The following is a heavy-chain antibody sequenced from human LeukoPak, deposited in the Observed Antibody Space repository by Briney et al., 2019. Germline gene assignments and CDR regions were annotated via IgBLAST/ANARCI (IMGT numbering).Heavy chain of an antibody. D-gene: IGHD6-13*01. CDR3: AKDVQQLGSEIDY. CDR1: GFTFSSYS. J-gene: IGHJ4*02. V-gene: IGHV3-21*01. Sequence: PGGSLRLSCAASGFTFSSYSMNWVRQAPGKGLEWVSSISSSSSYIYYADSVKGRFTISRDTAKNSLYLQMNSLRAEDTAVYYCAKDVQQLGSEIDYWGQGTLVTVSS. CDR2: ISSSSSYI.